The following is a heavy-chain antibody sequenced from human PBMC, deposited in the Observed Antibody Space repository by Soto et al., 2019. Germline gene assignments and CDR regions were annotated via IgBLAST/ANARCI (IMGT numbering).Heavy chain of an antibody. CDR1: GGSLSNYG. J-gene: IGHJ5*02. CDR2: IIPVFGTA. V-gene: IGHV1-69*05. D-gene: IGHD3-10*01. Sequence: ASVKVSCKASGGSLSNYGISWVRQAPGQGLEWMGGIIPVFGTANHAQKLQGRVTMTTDTSTSTAYMELRSLRSDDTAVYYCARGVGSGTYYNQYNWFDPWGQGTLVTVSS. CDR3: ARGVGSGTYYNQYNWFDP.